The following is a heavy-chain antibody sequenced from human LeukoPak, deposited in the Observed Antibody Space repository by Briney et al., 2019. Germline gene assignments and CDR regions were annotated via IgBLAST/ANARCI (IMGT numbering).Heavy chain of an antibody. CDR2: INPNSGGT. CDR3: ARCCSSTSYYMDV. Sequence: GASVKVSCKASGYTFTGNYMHWVRQAPGQGLEWMGWINPNSGGTNYAQKFQGRVTMTRDTSIRTAYMELSRLRSDDTAVYYCARCCSSTSYYMDVWGKGTTVTVSS. CDR1: GYTFTGNY. J-gene: IGHJ6*03. V-gene: IGHV1-2*02. D-gene: IGHD2-2*01.